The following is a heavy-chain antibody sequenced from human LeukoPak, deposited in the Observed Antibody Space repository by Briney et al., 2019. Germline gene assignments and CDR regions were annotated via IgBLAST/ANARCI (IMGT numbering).Heavy chain of an antibody. V-gene: IGHV4-30-4*01. CDR1: GGSISSGDYY. CDR3: ASRVTIALGGFDP. CDR2: IYYSGNT. D-gene: IGHD3-10*01. Sequence: ASETLSLTCTVSGGSISSGDYYWSWIRQPPGKGLEWIGYIYYSGNTYYNPSLKSRVTISVDTSKNQFFLELSSVTAADTAVYYCASRVTIALGGFDPWGQGTLVTVSS. J-gene: IGHJ5*02.